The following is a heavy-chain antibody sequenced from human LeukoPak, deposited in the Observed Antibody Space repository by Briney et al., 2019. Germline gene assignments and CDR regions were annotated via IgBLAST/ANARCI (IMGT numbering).Heavy chain of an antibody. Sequence: PSETLSLTCTVSGGSISSSSYYWGWIRQPPGKGLEWIGEINHSGSTNYNPSLKSQVTISVDTSKNQFSLKLSSVTAADTAVYYCARAGWGGYGYIFDYWGQRTLVTVSS. CDR1: GGSISSSSYY. J-gene: IGHJ4*02. D-gene: IGHD5-18*01. CDR3: ARAGWGGYGYIFDY. V-gene: IGHV4-39*07. CDR2: INHSGST.